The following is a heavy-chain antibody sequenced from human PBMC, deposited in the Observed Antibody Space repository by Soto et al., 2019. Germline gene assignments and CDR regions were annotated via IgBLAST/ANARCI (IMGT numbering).Heavy chain of an antibody. Sequence: ASVKVSCKASGYTFTSYGISWVRQAPGQGLEWMGWISAYNGNTNYAQKLQGRVTMTTDTSTSTAYMELRSLRSDDTAVYYCARDDGYDFWSGQRDAFDIWGQGTMVTVSS. V-gene: IGHV1-18*01. J-gene: IGHJ3*02. D-gene: IGHD3-3*01. CDR2: ISAYNGNT. CDR3: ARDDGYDFWSGQRDAFDI. CDR1: GYTFTSYG.